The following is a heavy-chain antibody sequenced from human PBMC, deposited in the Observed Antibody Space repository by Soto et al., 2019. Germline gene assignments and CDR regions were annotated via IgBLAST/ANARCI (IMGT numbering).Heavy chain of an antibody. D-gene: IGHD3-3*01. J-gene: IGHJ6*02. V-gene: IGHV1-18*04. CDR1: GYTFTSYG. Sequence: XSVKVSFKASGYTFTSYGISWVRQAPGQGLEWMGWISAYNGNTNYAQKLQGRVTMTTDTSTSTAYMELRSLRSDDTAVYYCARDFSEVLRFLEWLDYYGMDVWGQGTTVTVSS. CDR3: ARDFSEVLRFLEWLDYYGMDV. CDR2: ISAYNGNT.